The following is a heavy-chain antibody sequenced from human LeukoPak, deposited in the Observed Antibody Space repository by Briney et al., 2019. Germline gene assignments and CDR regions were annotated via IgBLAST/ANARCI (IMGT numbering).Heavy chain of an antibody. J-gene: IGHJ6*03. Sequence: SVKVSCKASGYTFTSYGISWVRQAPGQGLEWMGGIIPIFGTANYAQKFQGRVTITADESTSTAYMELSSLRSEDTAVYYCAIGGYYYGSGSLRPFYYYMDVWGKGTTVTVSS. CDR2: IIPIFGTA. D-gene: IGHD3-10*01. V-gene: IGHV1-69*13. CDR3: AIGGYYYGSGSLRPFYYYMDV. CDR1: GYTFTSYG.